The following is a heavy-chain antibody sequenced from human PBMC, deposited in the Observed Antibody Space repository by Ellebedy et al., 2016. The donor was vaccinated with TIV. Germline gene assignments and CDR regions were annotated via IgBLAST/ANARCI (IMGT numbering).Heavy chain of an antibody. V-gene: IGHV3-30-3*01. CDR2: ISHDGSTQ. J-gene: IGHJ4*02. D-gene: IGHD3-10*01. Sequence: GESLKISCTASEFTFSYYAMHWVRQAPGKGLEWVAVISHDGSTQYYADSVKGRFTISRDNSKNTLYLQMNSLTTEDTAVYYCARAVIGKEESEYWGQGSLVSVSS. CDR1: EFTFSYYA. CDR3: ARAVIGKEESEY.